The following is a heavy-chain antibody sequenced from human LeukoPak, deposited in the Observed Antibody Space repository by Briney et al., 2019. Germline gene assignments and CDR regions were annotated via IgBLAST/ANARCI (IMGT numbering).Heavy chain of an antibody. D-gene: IGHD6-19*01. CDR2: IKQDGSEK. CDR3: ARMDGRYYYYYGLDV. V-gene: IGHV3-7*01. CDR1: GFTFSSYS. J-gene: IGHJ6*02. Sequence: GGSLRLSCAASGFTFSSYSTSWVRQTPGKGLEWVANIKQDGSEKYYVNSVKGRFTISRDNAKNSLFLQMNSLRVEDTAVYYCARMDGRYYYYYGLDVWGQGTTVTVSS.